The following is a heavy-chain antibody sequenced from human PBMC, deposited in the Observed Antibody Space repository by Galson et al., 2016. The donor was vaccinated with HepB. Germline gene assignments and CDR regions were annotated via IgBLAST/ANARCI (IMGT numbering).Heavy chain of an antibody. V-gene: IGHV3-23*01. CDR2: LGGSGGTT. J-gene: IGHJ6*02. Sequence: SLRLSCAASGFIFNNFAMTWVRQVPGKGLEWVSSLGGSGGTTYYADSVKGRFFISREHSRSLMYLEMTGLRADDAAVYYCARPLLPESRVATFKLRRRSHFSGMDVWGRGTTVTVSS. D-gene: IGHD3-3*01. CDR1: GFIFNNFA. CDR3: ARPLLPESRVATFKLRRRSHFSGMDV.